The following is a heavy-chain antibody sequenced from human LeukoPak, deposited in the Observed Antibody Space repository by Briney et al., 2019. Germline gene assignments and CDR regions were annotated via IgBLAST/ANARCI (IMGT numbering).Heavy chain of an antibody. CDR2: IYHSGST. J-gene: IGHJ4*02. V-gene: IGHV4-4*02. CDR3: ARAARDGGVAGSDQFDY. Sequence: TSETLSLTCAVSGGSISSSNWWSWVRPPPGKGLEWIGEIYHSGSTNYNPSLKSRVTISVDKSKNQFSLKLSSVTAADTAVYYCARAARDGGVAGSDQFDYWGQGTLVTVSS. CDR1: GGSISSSNW. D-gene: IGHD6-19*01.